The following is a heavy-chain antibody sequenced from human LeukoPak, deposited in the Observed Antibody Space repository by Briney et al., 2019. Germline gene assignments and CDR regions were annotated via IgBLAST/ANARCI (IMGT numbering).Heavy chain of an antibody. J-gene: IGHJ3*02. V-gene: IGHV3-23*01. CDR3: VNPIRGAIKDAFDI. D-gene: IGHD3-10*01. CDR1: GFTFSSKW. Sequence: HAGGSLRLSCAASGFTFSSKWMSWVRQAPGKGLEWVSAISGGGGSTYYADSVKGRFTISRDNSKNTLYLQMNSLRAEDTAIYYCVNPIRGAIKDAFDIWGQGTMVTVSS. CDR2: ISGGGGST.